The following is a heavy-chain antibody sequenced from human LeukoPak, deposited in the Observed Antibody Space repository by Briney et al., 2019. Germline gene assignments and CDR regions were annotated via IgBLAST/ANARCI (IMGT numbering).Heavy chain of an antibody. CDR1: GYTFTSYY. CDR2: MNPNWGYT. V-gene: IGHV1-8*02. Sequence: GASVKVSCKASGYTFTSYYMHWVRQAPGQGLEWMGWMNPNWGYTGYAQKFQARVTMTRDTSIDTAYMELSSLRSDDTAVYYCARGITQGFDHWGQGTLVTVSS. J-gene: IGHJ4*02. D-gene: IGHD1-20*01. CDR3: ARGITQGFDH.